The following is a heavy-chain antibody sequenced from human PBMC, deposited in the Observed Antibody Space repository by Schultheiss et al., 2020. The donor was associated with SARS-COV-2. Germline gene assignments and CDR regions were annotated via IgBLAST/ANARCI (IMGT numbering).Heavy chain of an antibody. CDR3: TRDSNPTIFGVDDYYYYYMDV. D-gene: IGHD3-3*01. CDR1: GFTFSSYE. V-gene: IGHV3-49*04. J-gene: IGHJ6*03. Sequence: GESLKISCAASGFTFSSYEMNWVRQAPGKGLEWVGFIRSKAYGGTTEYAASVKGRFTISRDDSKSIAYLQMNSLKTEDTAVYYCTRDSNPTIFGVDDYYYYYMDVWGKGTTVTVSS. CDR2: IRSKAYGGTT.